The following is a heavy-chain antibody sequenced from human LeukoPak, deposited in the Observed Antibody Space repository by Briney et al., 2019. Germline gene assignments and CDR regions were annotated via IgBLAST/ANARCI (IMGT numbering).Heavy chain of an antibody. CDR3: ARRGPYQLPPDYYYGMDV. CDR2: INHSGST. V-gene: IGHV4-34*01. CDR1: GGSFGGYY. J-gene: IGHJ6*02. Sequence: SETLSLTCAVYGGSFGGYYWSWIRQPPGKGLEWIGEINHSGSTNYNPSLKSRVTISVDTSKNQFSLKLSSVTAADTAVYYCARRGPYQLPPDYYYGMDVWGQGTTVTVSS. D-gene: IGHD2-2*01.